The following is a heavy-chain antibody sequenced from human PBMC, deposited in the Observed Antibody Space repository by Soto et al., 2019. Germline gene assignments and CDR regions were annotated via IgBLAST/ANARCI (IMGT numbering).Heavy chain of an antibody. CDR2: ISYDGSNK. D-gene: IGHD6-13*01. Sequence: GGSLRLSCAASGFTFSSYAMHWVRQAPGKGLEWVAVISYDGSNKYYADSVKGRFTISRDNSKNTLYLQMNSLRAEDTAVYYCARGGQQLEYYYYYGMDVWGQGTTVTVSS. J-gene: IGHJ6*02. CDR1: GFTFSSYA. V-gene: IGHV3-30-3*01. CDR3: ARGGQQLEYYYYYGMDV.